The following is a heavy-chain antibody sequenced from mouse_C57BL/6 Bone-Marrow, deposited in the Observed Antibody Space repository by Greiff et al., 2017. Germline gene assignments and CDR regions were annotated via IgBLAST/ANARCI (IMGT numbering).Heavy chain of an antibody. CDR2: IYPGSGST. V-gene: IGHV1-55*01. CDR1: GYTFTRYW. D-gene: IGHD2-2*01. Sequence: QVQLQQPGAELVKPGASVKMSCKASGYTFTRYWITWVKQRPGQGLEWIGDIYPGSGSTNYNEKFKSKATLTVDTSSSTAYMQLSSLTSEDSAVYDCASERLRRYYAMDYWGQGTSVTVSS. J-gene: IGHJ4*01. CDR3: ASERLRRYYAMDY.